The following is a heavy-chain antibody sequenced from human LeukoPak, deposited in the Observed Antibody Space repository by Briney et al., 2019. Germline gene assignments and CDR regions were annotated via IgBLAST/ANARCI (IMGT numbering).Heavy chain of an antibody. J-gene: IGHJ4*02. D-gene: IGHD1-26*01. Sequence: ASVKVSCKASGYTFTSYGISWVRQAPGQGLEWMGWISAHNGNTNYAQKLQGRVTMTTDTSTSTAYMELRSLRSDDTAVYYCARWGSGSYYGMIDYWGQGTLVTVSS. CDR2: ISAHNGNT. CDR3: ARWGSGSYYGMIDY. V-gene: IGHV1-18*01. CDR1: GYTFTSYG.